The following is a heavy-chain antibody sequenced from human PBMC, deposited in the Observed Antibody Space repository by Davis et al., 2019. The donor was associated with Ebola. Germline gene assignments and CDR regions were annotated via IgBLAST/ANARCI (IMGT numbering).Heavy chain of an antibody. V-gene: IGHV3-11*06. CDR1: GFTFSDYY. Sequence: PGGSLRLSCAASGFTFSDYYMSWIRQAPGKGLEWVSFLSGNGNYINYADSVRGRFTISRDTAKNSLYLQMNSLRAEDTAVYFCARDRTSARKNGLDVWGQGTTVTVSS. CDR2: LSGNGNYI. CDR3: ARDRTSARKNGLDV. D-gene: IGHD3/OR15-3a*01. J-gene: IGHJ6*02.